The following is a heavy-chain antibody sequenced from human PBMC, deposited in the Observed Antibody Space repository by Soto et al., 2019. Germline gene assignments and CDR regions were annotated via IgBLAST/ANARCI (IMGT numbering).Heavy chain of an antibody. CDR2: GYYSGST. D-gene: IGHD3-10*01. V-gene: IGHV4-59*11. J-gene: IGHJ5*02. CDR3: ARGVYLSLVRTGWFDP. CDR1: GTSMSGHF. Sequence: SETLSLTCTVSGTSMSGHFWSWMRQPPGKGLEWIGYGYYSGSTLYNPSLKSRVTISLDTSKNHFSLRLNSVTSADTAVYYCARGVYLSLVRTGWFDPWGQGTLVTVPQ.